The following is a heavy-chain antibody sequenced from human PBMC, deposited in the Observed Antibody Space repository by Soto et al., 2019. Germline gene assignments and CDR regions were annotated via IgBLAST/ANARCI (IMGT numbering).Heavy chain of an antibody. V-gene: IGHV5-51*01. CDR3: ARTLMVRGVLNWFDP. CDR1: GYSFTSYW. D-gene: IGHD3-10*01. Sequence: GESLKISCKGSGYSFTSYWIGWVRQMPGKGLEWMGIIYPGDSGTRYSPSFQGQVTISADKSISTAYLQWSSLKASDTAMYYCARTLMVRGVLNWFDPWGQGTLVTVSS. CDR2: IYPGDSGT. J-gene: IGHJ5*02.